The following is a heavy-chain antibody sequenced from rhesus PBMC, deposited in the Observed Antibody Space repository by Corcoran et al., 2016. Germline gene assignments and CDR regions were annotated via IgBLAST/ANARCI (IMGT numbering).Heavy chain of an antibody. CDR2: IDGSSGGT. V-gene: IGHV4S7*01. Sequence: QVQLQESGPGLVKPSETLSLTCAVSGGSISDSYSWNWIRQPPGKGLEWIGNIDGSSGGTYYNPALKSRVTISKDTSKNQFSLKLSSVTAADTAVYYCARMITGRYFDYWGQGVLVTVSS. CDR1: GGSISDSYS. J-gene: IGHJ4*01. D-gene: IGHD3-9*01. CDR3: ARMITGRYFDY.